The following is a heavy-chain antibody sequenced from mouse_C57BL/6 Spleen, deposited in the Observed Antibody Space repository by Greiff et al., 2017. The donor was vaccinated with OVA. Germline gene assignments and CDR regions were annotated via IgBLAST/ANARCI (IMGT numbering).Heavy chain of an antibody. V-gene: IGHV1-26*01. D-gene: IGHD2-2*01. CDR3: ARSMVTTDYFGD. CDR1: GYTFTDYY. J-gene: IGHJ2*01. Sequence: VQLQQSGPELVKPGASVKISCKASGYTFTDYYMNWVKQSPGKSLEWIGDINPNNGGTSYNQKFKGKATLTVDKSSSTAYMELRSLTSEDSAVYYCARSMVTTDYFGDWGKGTTLTVSS. CDR2: INPNNGGT.